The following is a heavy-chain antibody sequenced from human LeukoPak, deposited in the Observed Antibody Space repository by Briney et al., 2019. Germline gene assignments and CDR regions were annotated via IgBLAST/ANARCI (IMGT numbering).Heavy chain of an antibody. J-gene: IGHJ4*02. V-gene: IGHV1-69*05. Sequence: SVKVSCKASGYTFANFGITWVRQAPGQGLEWMGGIIPIFGTANYAQKFQGRVTITTDESTSTAYMELSSLRSEDTAVYYCARGGIYYDSSGYYGYWGQGTLVTVSS. CDR3: ARGGIYYDSSGYYGY. CDR1: GYTFANFG. D-gene: IGHD3-22*01. CDR2: IIPIFGTA.